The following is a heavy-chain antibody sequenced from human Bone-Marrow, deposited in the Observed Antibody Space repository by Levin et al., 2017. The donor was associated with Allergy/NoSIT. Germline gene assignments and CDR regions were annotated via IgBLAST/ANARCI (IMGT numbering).Heavy chain of an antibody. CDR1: GFRFTKSW. J-gene: IGHJ4*02. D-gene: IGHD6-13*01. CDR2: IYPADSDT. Sequence: GESLKISCADSGFRFTKSWIGWVRQMPGKGLEWLAIIYPADSDTRYNPSFQGHVTISADKSIKTAYLQWTSLKASDSAMYYCATFPGIATPAHSWGQGTLVTVS. CDR3: ATFPGIATPAHS. V-gene: IGHV5-51*01.